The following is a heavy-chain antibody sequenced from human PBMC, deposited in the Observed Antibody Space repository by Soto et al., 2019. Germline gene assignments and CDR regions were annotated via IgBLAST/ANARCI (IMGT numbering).Heavy chain of an antibody. CDR1: GYTFTGYY. J-gene: IGHJ6*03. CDR2: INPNSGGT. V-gene: IGHV1-2*04. Sequence: RASVKVSCKASGYTFTGYYMHWVRQAPGQGLEWMGWINPNSGGTNYAQKFQGWVTMTRDTSISTAYMELSRLRSDDTAVYYCGRDGWNNQTGTYYMDVWGKGTTVTVSS. D-gene: IGHD1-1*01. CDR3: GRDGWNNQTGTYYMDV.